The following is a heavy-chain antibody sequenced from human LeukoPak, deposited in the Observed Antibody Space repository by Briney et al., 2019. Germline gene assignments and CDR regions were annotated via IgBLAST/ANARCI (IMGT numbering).Heavy chain of an antibody. V-gene: IGHV1-3*01. CDR2: INAGNGNT. Sequence: ASVKVSCKASGYTFTSYAMHWVRQAPGQRLEWMGWINAGNGNTKYSQKFQGRVTITRDTSASTAYMELSSLRPEDTAVYYCARVLGYYGSGSRSDGGYWGQGTLVTVSS. J-gene: IGHJ4*02. CDR3: ARVLGYYGSGSRSDGGY. D-gene: IGHD3-10*01. CDR1: GYTFTSYA.